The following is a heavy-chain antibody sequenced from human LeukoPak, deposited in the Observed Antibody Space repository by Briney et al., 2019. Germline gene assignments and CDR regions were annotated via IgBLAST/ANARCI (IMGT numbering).Heavy chain of an antibody. Sequence: PVKVSCKASGGTFSSYAISWVRHAPGQGLEWMGGIIPIFGTANSAQKFQGRVTITTDESTSTAYMELGSLRSEDTAVYYCAREAYYDSSGSYYFDYWGQGTLVTVSS. J-gene: IGHJ4*02. CDR3: AREAYYDSSGSYYFDY. V-gene: IGHV1-69*05. CDR1: GGTFSSYA. CDR2: IIPIFGTA. D-gene: IGHD3-22*01.